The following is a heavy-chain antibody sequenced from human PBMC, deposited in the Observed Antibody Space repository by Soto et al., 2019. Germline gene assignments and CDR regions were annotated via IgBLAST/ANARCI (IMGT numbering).Heavy chain of an antibody. Sequence: SETLSLTCTVSSGSVNGFFWTWIRQPAGKGLEWIGRIYSSGSANYNPSLESRVSMSVDTSKHQFSLRLSSLTAADTALYYCARYTSGSFESWGQGTLVTVSS. CDR1: SGSVNGFF. J-gene: IGHJ5*01. CDR2: IYSSGSA. CDR3: ARYTSGSFES. V-gene: IGHV4-4*07. D-gene: IGHD3-10*01.